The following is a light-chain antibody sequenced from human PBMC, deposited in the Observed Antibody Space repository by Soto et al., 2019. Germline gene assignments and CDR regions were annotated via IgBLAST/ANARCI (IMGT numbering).Light chain of an antibody. CDR1: QNIYTW. CDR3: QQSYSTPRT. V-gene: IGKV1-39*01. J-gene: IGKJ1*01. CDR2: AAS. Sequence: IQLTLSPATLSASVRDRLSITCRASQNIYTWLAWYQQKPGKAPKLLIYAASSLQSGVPSRFSGSGSGTDFTLTISSLQPEDFATYYCQQSYSTPRTFGQGSKVDIK.